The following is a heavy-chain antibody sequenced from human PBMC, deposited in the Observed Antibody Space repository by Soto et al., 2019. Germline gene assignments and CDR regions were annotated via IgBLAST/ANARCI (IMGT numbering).Heavy chain of an antibody. CDR3: ARELLFYDSDGFSWDDAFDI. Sequence: ASETLSLTCAVSGGSLSSSAYSWSWIRQPPGKGLEWIGFIYQSGSTYYNPSLKSRATMSLDRPKNQFSLKLSSVTAADTAVYYCARELLFYDSDGFSWDDAFDIWGQGTMVTVSS. D-gene: IGHD3-22*01. CDR1: GGSLSSSAYS. J-gene: IGHJ3*02. CDR2: IYQSGST. V-gene: IGHV4-30-2*01.